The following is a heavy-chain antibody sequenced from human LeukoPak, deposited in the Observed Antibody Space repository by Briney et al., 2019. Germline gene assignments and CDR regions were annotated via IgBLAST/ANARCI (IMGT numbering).Heavy chain of an antibody. CDR3: ARGDGWSGYYPNY. V-gene: IGHV3-48*01. CDR1: GFTFSSYS. J-gene: IGHJ4*02. Sequence: GSLRLSCAASGFTFSSYSMNWVRQAPGKGLEWVSYISSSSSTIYYADSVKGRFTISRDNAKNSLYLQMNSLRAEDTAVYYCARGDGWSGYYPNYWGQGTLVTVSS. D-gene: IGHD3-3*01. CDR2: ISSSSSTI.